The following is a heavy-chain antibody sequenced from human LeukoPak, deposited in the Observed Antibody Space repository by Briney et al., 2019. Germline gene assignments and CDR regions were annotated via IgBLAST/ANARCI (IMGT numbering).Heavy chain of an antibody. Sequence: HPGGSLRLSCEGSAFIFSGHWMNWVRQAPGKGLEWVANIKQDGSEKYYVDSVKGRFTISRDNAKNSLYLQMNSLRAEDTAVYYCARPPTYNWNYDYWGQGTLVTVSS. D-gene: IGHD1-7*01. V-gene: IGHV3-7*03. CDR3: ARPPTYNWNYDY. J-gene: IGHJ4*02. CDR1: AFIFSGHW. CDR2: IKQDGSEK.